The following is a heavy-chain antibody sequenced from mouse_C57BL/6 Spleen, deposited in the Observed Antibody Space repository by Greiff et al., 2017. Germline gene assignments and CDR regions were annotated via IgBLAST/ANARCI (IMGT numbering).Heavy chain of an antibody. Sequence: QVQLKQSGPELVKPGASVKISCKASGYAFSSSWMNWVKQRHGKGLEWIGRIYPGDGDTNYNGKFKGKATLTADKSSSTAYMQLSSLTSEDSAVYCCARSTDPWCFDDWGTGTTVTVSA. CDR3: ARSTDPWCFDD. J-gene: IGHJ1*03. CDR1: GYAFSSSW. CDR2: IYPGDGDT. V-gene: IGHV1-82*01.